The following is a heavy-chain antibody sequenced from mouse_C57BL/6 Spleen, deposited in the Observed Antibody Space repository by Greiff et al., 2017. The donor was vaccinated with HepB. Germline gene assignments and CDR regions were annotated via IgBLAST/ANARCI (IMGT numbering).Heavy chain of an antibody. D-gene: IGHD4-1*01. J-gene: IGHJ2*01. V-gene: IGHV1-4*01. CDR1: GYTFTSYT. CDR3: ARSGWDDFDY. Sequence: VQLQESGAELARPGASVKMSCKASGYTFTSYTMHWVKQRPGQGLEWIGYINPSSGYTKYNQKFKDKATLTADKSSSTAYMQLSSLTSEDSAVYYCARSGWDDFDYWGQGTTLTVSS. CDR2: INPSSGYT.